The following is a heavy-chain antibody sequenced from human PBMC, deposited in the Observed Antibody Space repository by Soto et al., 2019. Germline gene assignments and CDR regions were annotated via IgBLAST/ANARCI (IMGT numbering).Heavy chain of an antibody. J-gene: IGHJ6*02. CDR1: GFTCSSYS. V-gene: IGHV3-21*01. Sequence: EVQLVESGGGLVKPGGSLRLSCAASGFTCSSYSMNWVRQAPGKGLEWVSAISSRSSYIYYADSVKGRFTISRVNAKNSLYLQMDCLGAADTAVYYCARARDFWSGSHFYCYYGMDVCGQGTTVTVSS. CDR2: ISSRSSYI. D-gene: IGHD3-3*01. CDR3: ARARDFWSGSHFYCYYGMDV.